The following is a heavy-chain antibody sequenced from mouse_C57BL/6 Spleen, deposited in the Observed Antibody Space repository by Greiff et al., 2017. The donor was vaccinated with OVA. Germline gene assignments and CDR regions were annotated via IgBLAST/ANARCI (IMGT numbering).Heavy chain of an antibody. Sequence: QVQLQQPGAELVRPGTSVKLSCKASGYTFTSYWMHWVKQRPGQGLEWIGVIDPSDSYTNYNQKFKGKATLTVDTSSSTAYMQLSSLTSEDSAVYYCARGITPHYYDYWGQGTTLTVSS. V-gene: IGHV1-59*01. D-gene: IGHD1-1*01. CDR3: ARGITPHYYDY. CDR2: IDPSDSYT. J-gene: IGHJ2*01. CDR1: GYTFTSYW.